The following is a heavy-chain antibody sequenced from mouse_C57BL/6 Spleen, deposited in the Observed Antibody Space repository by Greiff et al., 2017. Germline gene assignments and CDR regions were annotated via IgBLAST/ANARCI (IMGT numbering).Heavy chain of an antibody. V-gene: IGHV14-4*01. J-gene: IGHJ3*01. CDR2: IDPENGDT. CDR1: GFNIKDDY. Sequence: EVQLQQSGAELVRPGASVKLSCTASGFNIKDDYMHWVKQRPEQGLEWIGWIDPENGDTEYASKFQGKATITADTSSNTAYLQLSSLTSEDTAFXYCSSPTTLRWFAYWGQGTLVTVSA. CDR3: SSPTTLRWFAY. D-gene: IGHD1-1*01.